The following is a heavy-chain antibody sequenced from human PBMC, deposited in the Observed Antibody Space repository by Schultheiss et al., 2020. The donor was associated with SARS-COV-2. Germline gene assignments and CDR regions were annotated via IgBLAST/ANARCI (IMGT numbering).Heavy chain of an antibody. CDR3: ARGEYGGYVAVDY. D-gene: IGHD5-12*01. J-gene: IGHJ4*02. Sequence: GGSLRLSCAASGFTFSDYYMSWIRQAPGKGLEWVSAISGSGGTTYYADSVKGRFIITRDNSKNILHLQMNSLRAEDTAVYYCARGEYGGYVAVDYWGQGTLVTVSS. V-gene: IGHV3-23*01. CDR2: ISGSGGTT. CDR1: GFTFSDYY.